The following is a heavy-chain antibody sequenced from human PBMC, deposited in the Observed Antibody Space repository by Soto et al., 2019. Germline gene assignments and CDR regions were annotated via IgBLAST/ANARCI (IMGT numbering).Heavy chain of an antibody. J-gene: IGHJ3*02. CDR1: GFTFSDYY. CDR2: ISSSGSTI. V-gene: IGHV3-11*01. Sequence: GGSLRLSCAASGFTFSDYYMSWIRQAPGKGLEWVSYISSSGSTIYYADSVKGRFTISRDNAKNSLYLQMNSLRAEDTAVYYCARDLVTMVRGYKSGDAFDIWGQGTMVTVSS. CDR3: ARDLVTMVRGYKSGDAFDI. D-gene: IGHD3-10*01.